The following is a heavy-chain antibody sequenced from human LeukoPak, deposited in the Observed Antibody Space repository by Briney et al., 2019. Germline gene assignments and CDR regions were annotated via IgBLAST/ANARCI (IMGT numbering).Heavy chain of an antibody. V-gene: IGHV4-59*11. CDR2: IYHTGST. J-gene: IGHJ4*02. Sequence: SETLSLTCTVSGDSITSHYWNWIRQTPGKGLEWIGYIYHTGSTNYNPSLKSRGSISADTSNNRFSLRLYSVTAADTAVYYCARERGEGYWGQGIPVTVSS. CDR3: ARERGEGY. D-gene: IGHD3-10*01. CDR1: GDSITSHY.